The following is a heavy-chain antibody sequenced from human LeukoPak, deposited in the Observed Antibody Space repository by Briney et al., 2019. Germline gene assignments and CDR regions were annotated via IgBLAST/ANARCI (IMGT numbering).Heavy chain of an antibody. CDR3: ARDGYSSGWYYYYGMDV. J-gene: IGHJ6*02. V-gene: IGHV4-59*01. D-gene: IGHD6-25*01. Sequence: SETLSLTCTVSGGSISSYYWSWIRQPPGKGLEWIGYIYYSGSTNYNPSLKSRVTISVDTSKNQFSLKLNSVTAADTAVYYCARDGYSSGWYYYYGMDVWGQGTTVTASS. CDR1: GGSISSYY. CDR2: IYYSGST.